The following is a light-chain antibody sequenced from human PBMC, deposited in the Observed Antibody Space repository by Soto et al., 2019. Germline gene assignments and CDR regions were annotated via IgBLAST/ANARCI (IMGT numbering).Light chain of an antibody. CDR2: TTN. V-gene: IGLV7-43*01. J-gene: IGLJ3*02. CDR3: LLYYGGAQLV. CDR1: TGAVTSGNY. Sequence: QAVVTQEPSLTVSPGGTVTLTCASSTGAVTSGNYPGWFQQKPGQTPRTLIYTTNSRHSWTPARFSGSLLGGKAALTLSGVQPEDEAEYYCLLYYGGAQLVFGGGTKLTVL.